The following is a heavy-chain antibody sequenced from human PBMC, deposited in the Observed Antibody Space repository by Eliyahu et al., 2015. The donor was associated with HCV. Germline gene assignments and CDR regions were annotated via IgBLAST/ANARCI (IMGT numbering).Heavy chain of an antibody. D-gene: IGHD1-26*01. CDR1: GFTFSSYA. CDR2: ISGSGGST. V-gene: IGHV3-23*01. Sequence: EVQLLESGGGLVQPGGSLRLSCAASGFTFSSYARXWVRQAPGKGLEWVSVISGSGGSTYYADSVKGRFTISRDNSKNTLYLQMISLRAEDTAVYYCAKNSGSYYAVDYWGQGTLVTVSS. CDR3: AKNSGSYYAVDY. J-gene: IGHJ4*02.